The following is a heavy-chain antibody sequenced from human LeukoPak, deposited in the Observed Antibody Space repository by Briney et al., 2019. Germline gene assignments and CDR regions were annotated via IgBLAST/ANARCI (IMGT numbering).Heavy chain of an antibody. CDR3: AKDLSPSITIFGVVISDYFDY. V-gene: IGHV3-30*18. CDR2: ISYDGSNK. CDR1: GFTLSAHD. J-gene: IGHJ4*02. Sequence: PGGSLRLSCAVSGFTLSAHDMHWVRQTPGKGLEWVAVISYDGSNKYYADSVKGRFTISRDSSKNTLYLQMNSLRAEDTAVYYCAKDLSPSITIFGVVISDYFDYWGQGTLVTVSS. D-gene: IGHD3-3*01.